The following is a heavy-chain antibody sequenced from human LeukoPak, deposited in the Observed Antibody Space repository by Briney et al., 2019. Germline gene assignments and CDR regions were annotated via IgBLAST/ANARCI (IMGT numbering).Heavy chain of an antibody. CDR1: GGSISSSSYY. Sequence: SETLSLTCTVSGGSISSSSYYWGWIRQPPGKGLEWIGSIYYSGSTYYNPSLKSRVTISVDTSKNQFSLKLSSVTAADTAVYYCARERGRGGSSWLYYYYYYMDVWGKGTTVTISS. CDR2: IYYSGST. D-gene: IGHD6-13*01. CDR3: ARERGRGGSSWLYYYYYYMDV. V-gene: IGHV4-39*07. J-gene: IGHJ6*03.